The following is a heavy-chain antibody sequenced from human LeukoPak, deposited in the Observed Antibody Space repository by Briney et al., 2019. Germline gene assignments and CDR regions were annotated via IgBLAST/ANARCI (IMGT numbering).Heavy chain of an antibody. J-gene: IGHJ4*02. Sequence: PGGSLRLSCAASGFIFSSYWMSWVRQAPGKGLEWVANIKQDGSEKYYVDSVKGRFTISRDNAKNSLYLQMNSLRAEDTAVYYCARLAGAGSSGFDYWGQGTLVTVSS. CDR2: IKQDGSEK. V-gene: IGHV3-7*03. CDR3: ARLAGAGSSGFDY. CDR1: GFIFSSYW. D-gene: IGHD1-26*01.